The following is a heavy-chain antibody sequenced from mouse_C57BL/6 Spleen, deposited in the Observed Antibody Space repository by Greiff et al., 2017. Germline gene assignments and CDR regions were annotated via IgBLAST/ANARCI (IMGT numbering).Heavy chain of an antibody. Sequence: VQVVESGPELVKPGASVKISCKASGYSFTSYYIHWVKQRPGQGLEWIGWIYPGSGNTKYNEKFKGKATLTADTSSSTAYMQLSSLTSEVSAVYYGARSKSYYEDYWGQGTTLTVSS. CDR1: GYSFTSYY. D-gene: IGHD1-1*01. CDR3: ARSKSYYEDY. J-gene: IGHJ2*01. V-gene: IGHV1-66*01. CDR2: IYPGSGNT.